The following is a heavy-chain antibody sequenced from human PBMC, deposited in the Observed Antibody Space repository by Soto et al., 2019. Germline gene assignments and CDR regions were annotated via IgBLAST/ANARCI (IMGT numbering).Heavy chain of an antibody. CDR1: GFTFTNAW. V-gene: IGHV3-15*01. Sequence: EVQLVESGGGLVKPGGSLRLSCAASGFTFTNAWMSWVRQAPGKGLEWVGRIKSKTDGGTTDYAAPVKGRFTISRDDSKTTLYLQMNSLKTEDTAVYYCTTARGTYGAEYFQHWGQGTLVTVSS. CDR2: IKSKTDGGTT. D-gene: IGHD4-17*01. J-gene: IGHJ1*01. CDR3: TTARGTYGAEYFQH.